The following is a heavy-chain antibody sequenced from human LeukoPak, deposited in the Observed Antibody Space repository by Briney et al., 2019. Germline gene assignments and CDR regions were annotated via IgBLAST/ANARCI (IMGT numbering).Heavy chain of an antibody. Sequence: GGSLRLSCAASGFTVSSNYMSWVRQAPGKGLEWVSVIYSGGSTYYADSVKGRFTISRDNSKNTLYLQMNSLRAEDTAVYYCARLKPAHNAFDIWGQGTMVTVSS. CDR3: ARLKPAHNAFDI. J-gene: IGHJ3*02. CDR1: GFTVSSNY. V-gene: IGHV3-53*05. D-gene: IGHD6-25*01. CDR2: IYSGGST.